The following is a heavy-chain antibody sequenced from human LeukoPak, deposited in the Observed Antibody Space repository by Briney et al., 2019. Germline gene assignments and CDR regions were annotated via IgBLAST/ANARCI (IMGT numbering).Heavy chain of an antibody. Sequence: GGSLRLSCAASGFTFSSCAMHWVRQAPGKGLEWVAVISYDGSNKYYADSVKGRFTISRDNSKNTLYLQMNSLRAEDTAVYYCARDLGSVLCSDDPDCIAAHGLDYWGQGTLVTVSS. D-gene: IGHD6-13*01. V-gene: IGHV3-30-3*01. J-gene: IGHJ4*02. CDR2: ISYDGSNK. CDR3: ARDLGSVLCSDDPDCIAAHGLDY. CDR1: GFTFSSCA.